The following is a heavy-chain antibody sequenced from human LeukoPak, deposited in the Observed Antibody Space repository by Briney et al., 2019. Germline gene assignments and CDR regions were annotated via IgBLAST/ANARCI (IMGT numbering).Heavy chain of an antibody. J-gene: IGHJ4*02. CDR2: MNPNSGNT. V-gene: IGHV1-8*01. Sequence: EASVKVSCKASGYTFTSYDINWVRQATGQGLEWMGWMNPNSGNTGYAQKFQGRVTMTRNTSISTAYMELRSLRSDDTAVYYCARGPHSSSSGLIWLYYFDYWGQGTLVTVTS. CDR1: GYTFTSYD. D-gene: IGHD6-19*01. CDR3: ARGPHSSSSGLIWLYYFDY.